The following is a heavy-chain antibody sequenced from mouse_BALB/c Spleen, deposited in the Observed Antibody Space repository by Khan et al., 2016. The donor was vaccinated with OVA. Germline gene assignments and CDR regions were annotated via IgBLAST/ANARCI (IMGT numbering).Heavy chain of an antibody. V-gene: IGHV1S81*02. CDR1: GYTFTSYY. D-gene: IGHD2-1*01. CDR2: INPSDGDT. Sequence: QVQLKQSGAELVKPGASVKLSCKASGYTFTSYYMYWVKKRPGQGLEWIGEINPSDGDTNFDDKFKSKATLTVDKSSSTAYMQISSLTSEDSAVYYCTRSGYGTFAYWGQGTPVTVSA. CDR3: TRSGYGTFAY. J-gene: IGHJ3*01.